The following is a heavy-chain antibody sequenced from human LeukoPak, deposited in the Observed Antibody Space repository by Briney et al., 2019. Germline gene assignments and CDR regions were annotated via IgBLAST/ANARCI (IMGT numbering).Heavy chain of an antibody. J-gene: IGHJ4*02. V-gene: IGHV3-23*01. CDR3: AKYRTTSEPPRNFDY. D-gene: IGHD1-14*01. CDR2: IGYSGGDI. Sequence: PGGSLRLSCAASGFTFSTYWMNWVRQAPGKGLEWVSVIGYSGGDIHYADSVKGRFTISRDNSKNTLYLQMNSLRADDTAVYYCAKYRTTSEPPRNFDYWGQGTLVTVSS. CDR1: GFTFSTYW.